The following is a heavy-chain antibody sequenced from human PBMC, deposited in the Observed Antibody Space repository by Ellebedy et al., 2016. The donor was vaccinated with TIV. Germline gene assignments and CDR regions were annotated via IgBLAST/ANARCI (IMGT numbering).Heavy chain of an antibody. CDR2: INTKSGGT. J-gene: IGHJ4*02. CDR3: ATDPLDY. V-gene: IGHV1-2*02. Sequence: ASVKVFCXTSGGDFSAYAINWVRQAPGQGLEWMGWINTKSGGTNYAQTFRGRVTLTRDTSINTAYMELSGLRSDDTALYYCATDPLDYWGQGTLVTVSS. CDR1: GGDFSAYA.